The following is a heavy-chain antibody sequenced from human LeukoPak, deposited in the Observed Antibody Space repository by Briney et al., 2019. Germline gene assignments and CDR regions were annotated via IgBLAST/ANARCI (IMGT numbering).Heavy chain of an antibody. J-gene: IGHJ4*02. Sequence: SETLSLTCTVSGGSISSYYWSWSRQPPGKGLEWIGYIYYSGNTYYNPSLKSRVTISVDTSKNQFSLKLSSVTAADTAVYYCARVQAPADDYVWGSYNHPDYWGQGTLVTVSS. CDR3: ARVQAPADDYVWGSYNHPDY. V-gene: IGHV4-59*08. CDR1: GGSISSYY. CDR2: IYYSGNT. D-gene: IGHD3-16*01.